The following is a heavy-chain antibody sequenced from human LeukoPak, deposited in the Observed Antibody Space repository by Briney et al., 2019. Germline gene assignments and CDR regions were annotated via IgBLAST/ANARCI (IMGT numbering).Heavy chain of an antibody. Sequence: PGGSLRLSCAASGFTFSSCGMHWVRQAPDKGLEWVAFIRYHGSDKYYADSVKGRFTISRDNSENTLYLQMNSLRAEDTAVYYCAKSPSSWKFDDWGQGTLVTVSS. J-gene: IGHJ4*02. CDR3: AKSPSSWKFDD. CDR1: GFTFSSCG. D-gene: IGHD6-13*01. CDR2: IRYHGSDK. V-gene: IGHV3-30*02.